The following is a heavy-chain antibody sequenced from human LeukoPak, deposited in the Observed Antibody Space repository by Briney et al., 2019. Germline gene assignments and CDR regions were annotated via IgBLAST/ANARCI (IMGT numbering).Heavy chain of an antibody. CDR3: ARGVAATSFDY. CDR1: GGSFSGYY. D-gene: IGHD2-15*01. J-gene: IGHJ4*02. Sequence: SETLSLTCAVYGGSFSGYYWSWIRQPPGKGLEWIGEINHSGSTNYNPSLKSRVTISVDTSKNQFSLKLSSVTAADTAVYYCARGVAATSFDYWGQGTLVTVSS. CDR2: INHSGST. V-gene: IGHV4-34*01.